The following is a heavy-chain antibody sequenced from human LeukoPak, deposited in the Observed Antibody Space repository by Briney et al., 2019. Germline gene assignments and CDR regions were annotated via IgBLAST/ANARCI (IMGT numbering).Heavy chain of an antibody. D-gene: IGHD3-10*01. CDR2: INHSGST. J-gene: IGHJ3*02. CDR1: GGSFSDYY. V-gene: IGHV4-34*01. CDR3: ARRVRGVNDAFDI. Sequence: SETLSLTCAVYGGSFSDYYWSWIRQPPGKGLEWIGEINHSGSTNYNPSLKSRVTISVDRSTSQFSLKVKSMTAADTAVYYCARRVRGVNDAFDIWGQGTMVSVSS.